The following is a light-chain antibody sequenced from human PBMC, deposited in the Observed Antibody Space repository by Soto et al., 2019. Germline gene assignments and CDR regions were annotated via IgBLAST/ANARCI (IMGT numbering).Light chain of an antibody. Sequence: EIVMTQSPATLSVSPGEGATLSCRASQGLTTKLAWYQQKPGQAPRLLIYGASTRATGIPDRFSGGGSGTDITLTISRLEPEDFAVYYCQQFSSYPLTFGGGTKVDIK. CDR2: GAS. J-gene: IGKJ4*01. CDR1: QGLTTK. CDR3: QQFSSYPLT. V-gene: IGKV3D-15*01.